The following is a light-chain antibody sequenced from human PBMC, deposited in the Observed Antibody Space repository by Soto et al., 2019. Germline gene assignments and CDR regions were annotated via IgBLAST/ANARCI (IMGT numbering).Light chain of an antibody. V-gene: IGKV1-5*03. CDR1: QSISSW. CDR2: KAS. J-gene: IGKJ1*01. CDR3: QQGRT. Sequence: DIQMTQSPSTLSASVGDRVTITCRASQSISSWLAWYQQKPGKAPKLLIYKASSLESGVPSRFSGGGSGTEFTLTISSLQPDDFATYYCQQGRTFGQGTKVEIK.